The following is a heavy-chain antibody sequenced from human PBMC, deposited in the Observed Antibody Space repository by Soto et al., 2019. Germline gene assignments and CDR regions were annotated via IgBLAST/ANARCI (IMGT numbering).Heavy chain of an antibody. CDR1: GGSISSYY. J-gene: IGHJ5*02. CDR3: ARDPYGRNWFDP. V-gene: IGHV4-59*01. CDR2: IYYSGST. D-gene: IGHD3-10*01. Sequence: SETLSLTCTVSGGSISSYYWSWIRQPPGKGLEWIGYIYYSGSTNYNPSLKSRVTISVDTSKNQFSLKLSSVTAAYTAVYYCARDPYGRNWFDPWGQGTLVTVSS.